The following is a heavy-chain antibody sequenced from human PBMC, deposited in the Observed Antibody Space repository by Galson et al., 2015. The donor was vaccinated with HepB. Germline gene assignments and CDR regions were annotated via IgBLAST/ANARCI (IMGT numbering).Heavy chain of an antibody. CDR2: INWIGGTA. CDR3: ARDSGPFSAGWPSYTQYALDV. J-gene: IGHJ6*02. CDR1: GFKFGNFD. V-gene: IGHV3-20*04. Sequence: SLRLSCASSGFKFGNFDMNWVRQGPGKGLEWIAGINWIGGTARYADSVKGRFTISRDNVKNSLHLQMNNLRIEDTALYYCARDSGPFSAGWPSYTQYALDVWGQGTTVTVSS. D-gene: IGHD3-10*01.